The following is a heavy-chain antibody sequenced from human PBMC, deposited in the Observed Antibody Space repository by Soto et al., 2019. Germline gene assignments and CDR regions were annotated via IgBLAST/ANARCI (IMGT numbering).Heavy chain of an antibody. CDR3: AREKASKSFLPHYYYDMDV. J-gene: IGHJ6*01. Sequence: ASVKVSCKSSGYTFINYYVHWVRQAPGQGLEWMGMINPSGGRTTYPQKFQGRVTMTRDTSTSTVYVELSSLRSDDTAVFYCAREKASKSFLPHYYYDMDVWGQGTMVTVSS. V-gene: IGHV1-46*01. CDR1: GYTFINYY. CDR2: INPSGGRT. D-gene: IGHD3-3*02.